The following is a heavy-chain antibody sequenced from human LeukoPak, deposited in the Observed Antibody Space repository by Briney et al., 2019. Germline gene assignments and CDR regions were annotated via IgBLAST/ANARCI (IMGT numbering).Heavy chain of an antibody. Sequence: SETLSLTCTVSGGSISSGGYYWSWIRQHPGKGLEWIGYIYYSGSTYYNPSPKSRVTISVDTSKNQFSLKLSSVTAADTAVYYCARDYSSGYYLDAFDIWGQGTMVTVSS. CDR1: GGSISSGGYY. CDR3: ARDYSSGYYLDAFDI. V-gene: IGHV4-31*03. J-gene: IGHJ3*02. D-gene: IGHD3-22*01. CDR2: IYYSGST.